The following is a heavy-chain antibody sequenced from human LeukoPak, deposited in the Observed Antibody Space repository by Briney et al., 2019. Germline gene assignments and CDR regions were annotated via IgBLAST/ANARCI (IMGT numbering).Heavy chain of an antibody. J-gene: IGHJ3*02. D-gene: IGHD3-22*01. CDR3: ARGIGTSYDSSRDAFDI. CDR1: GGSISSGSYY. Sequence: SETLSLTCTVSGGSISSGSYYWSWIRQPAGKGREWIGRIYSPGTNYNYNPSVKSRVTISIDTSKNQFSLKLTSVTAADTAVYYCARGIGTSYDSSRDAFDIWGQGTMVTVSS. CDR2: IYSPGT. V-gene: IGHV4-61*02.